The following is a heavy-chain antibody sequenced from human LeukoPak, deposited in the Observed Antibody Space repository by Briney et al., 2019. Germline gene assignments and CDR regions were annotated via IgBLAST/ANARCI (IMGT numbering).Heavy chain of an antibody. V-gene: IGHV3-9*01. D-gene: IGHD3-3*01. CDR3: AKGIPSLEWLFWGAFDY. J-gene: IGHJ4*02. CDR2: ISWNSGSI. CDR1: GFTFDDYA. Sequence: GGSLRLSCAASGFTFDDYAMHWVRQAPGKGLEWVSGISWNSGSIGYADSVKGRFTISRDNAKNSLYLQMNSLRAEDTALYYWAKGIPSLEWLFWGAFDYWGQGTLVTVSS.